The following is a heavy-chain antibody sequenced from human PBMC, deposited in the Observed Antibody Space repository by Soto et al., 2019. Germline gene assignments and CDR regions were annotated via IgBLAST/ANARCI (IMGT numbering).Heavy chain of an antibody. V-gene: IGHV2-5*01. CDR1: GFSLSTSGLG. D-gene: IGHD6-19*01. CDR3: AHRPSGWYLFDY. J-gene: IGHJ4*02. Sequence: QITLKESGPTLVRPTQTLTLTCTFSGFSLSTSGLGVGWIRQPPGKALEWLALIYWNDDKPYSPSLKARLTITKDTSKKQVVHTMTNMDPVDTATYYCAHRPSGWYLFDYWGQGTLVTVSS. CDR2: IYWNDDK.